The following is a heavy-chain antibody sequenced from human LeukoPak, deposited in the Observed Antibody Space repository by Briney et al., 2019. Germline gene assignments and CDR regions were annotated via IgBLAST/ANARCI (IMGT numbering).Heavy chain of an antibody. J-gene: IGHJ6*03. CDR3: AKDQAYYYDSSGYPLHYMDV. D-gene: IGHD3-22*01. CDR2: IRYDGSNK. CDR1: GFTFSSYG. Sequence: GGSLTLSCAASGFTFSSYGMHWVRPAPGKGLEGVAFIRYDGSNKYYTASGKGRFTISRDNSKNTLYLKMNSLRAEDTAVYYCAKDQAYYYDSSGYPLHYMDVWGKGTTVTVSS. V-gene: IGHV3-30*02.